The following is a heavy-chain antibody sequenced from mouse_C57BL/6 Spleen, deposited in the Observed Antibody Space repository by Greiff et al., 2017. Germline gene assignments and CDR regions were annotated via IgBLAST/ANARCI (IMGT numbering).Heavy chain of an antibody. J-gene: IGHJ1*03. V-gene: IGHV5-16*01. CDR1: GFTFSDYY. D-gene: IGHD2-13*01. CDR2: INYDGSST. CDR3: ASAVTRYFDV. Sequence: EVQLVESEGGLVQPGSSMKLSCTASGFTFSDYYMAWVRQVPEKGLEWVANINYDGSSTYYLDSLKSRFIISRYNAKNILYLQMSSLKSEDTATYYSASAVTRYFDVWGTGTTVTVSS.